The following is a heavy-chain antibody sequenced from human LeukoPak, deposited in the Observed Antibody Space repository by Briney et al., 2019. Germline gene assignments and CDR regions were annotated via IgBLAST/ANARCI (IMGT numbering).Heavy chain of an antibody. CDR2: IGNSGDRT. Sequence: GGSLRLSCAASGFTFSNYAMSWVRQAPGKGPEWVSGIGNSGDRTFYADSVKGRFTISRDNSRSTLYLQMNSLRPEDTAIYYCAREGYYGSGSPPSLYFDYWGQGTLVTVSS. CDR1: GFTFSNYA. V-gene: IGHV3-23*01. D-gene: IGHD3-10*01. J-gene: IGHJ4*02. CDR3: AREGYYGSGSPPSLYFDY.